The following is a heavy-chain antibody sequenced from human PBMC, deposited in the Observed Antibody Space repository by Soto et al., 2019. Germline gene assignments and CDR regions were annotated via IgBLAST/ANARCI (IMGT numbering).Heavy chain of an antibody. Sequence: GATVKVSCKASGYTFTGYYMHWVRQAPGQGLEWMGWINPNSGGTNYAQKFQGRVTMTRDTSISTAYMELSRLRSDDTAVYYCARGPNSSGYYLNFDYWGQGTLVTVSS. CDR2: INPNSGGT. J-gene: IGHJ4*02. D-gene: IGHD3-22*01. CDR3: ARGPNSSGYYLNFDY. V-gene: IGHV1-2*02. CDR1: GYTFTGYY.